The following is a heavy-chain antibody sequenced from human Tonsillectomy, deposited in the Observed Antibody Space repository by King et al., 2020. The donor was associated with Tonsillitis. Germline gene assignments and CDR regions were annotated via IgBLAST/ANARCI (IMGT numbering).Heavy chain of an antibody. D-gene: IGHD3-22*01. V-gene: IGHV5-51*01. J-gene: IGHJ4*02. CDR3: ARREALYYYDSSAYYFDY. Sequence: VQLVESGAEVKKPGESLKISCTGSGYSFTSYWIGWVRQMPGKGLEWMGIIYPGDSDTRYSPSFQGQVTISADKSISTAYLQWSSLKASDTAMYYCARREALYYYDSSAYYFDYWGQGTLVTVSS. CDR1: GYSFTSYW. CDR2: IYPGDSDT.